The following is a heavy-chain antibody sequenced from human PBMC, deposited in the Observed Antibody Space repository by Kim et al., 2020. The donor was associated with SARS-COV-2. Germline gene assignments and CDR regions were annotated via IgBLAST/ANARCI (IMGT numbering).Heavy chain of an antibody. CDR1: GYTFTGYY. D-gene: IGHD5-12*01. CDR2: INPNSGGT. Sequence: ASVKVSCKASGYTFTGYYMHWVRQAPGQGLEWMGRINPNSGGTNYAQKFQGRVTMTRDTSISTAYMELSRLRSDDTAVYYCARSKLWPRSWFDPWGQGTLVTVSS. J-gene: IGHJ5*02. CDR3: ARSKLWPRSWFDP. V-gene: IGHV1-2*06.